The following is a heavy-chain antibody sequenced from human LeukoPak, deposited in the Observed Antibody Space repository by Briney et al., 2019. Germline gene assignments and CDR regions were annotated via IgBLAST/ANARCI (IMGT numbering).Heavy chain of an antibody. J-gene: IGHJ4*02. D-gene: IGHD6-13*01. V-gene: IGHV4-39*01. CDR2: IYYSGST. Sequence: PSETLSLTCTVSGGSISSSSYYWGWIRQPPGKGLEWIGSIYYSGSTYYNPSLKSRVTISVDTSENQFSLKLSSVTAADTAVYYCARHTEQQLPYFDYWGQGTLVTVSS. CDR3: ARHTEQQLPYFDY. CDR1: GGSISSSSYY.